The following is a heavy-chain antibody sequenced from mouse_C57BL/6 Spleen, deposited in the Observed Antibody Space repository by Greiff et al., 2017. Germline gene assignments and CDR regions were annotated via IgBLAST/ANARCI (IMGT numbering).Heavy chain of an antibody. CDR1: GYTFTSYW. J-gene: IGHJ3*01. Sequence: QVQLQQPGTELVKPGASVKLSCKASGYTFTSYWMHWVTQRPGQGLEWIGNINPSNGGTNYNEKFTCKATLPVDKSASTAYMQLSSLTSEDSAVYYCARVPVYGSSAWFAYWGQGTLVTVSA. D-gene: IGHD1-1*01. V-gene: IGHV1-53*01. CDR2: INPSNGGT. CDR3: ARVPVYGSSAWFAY.